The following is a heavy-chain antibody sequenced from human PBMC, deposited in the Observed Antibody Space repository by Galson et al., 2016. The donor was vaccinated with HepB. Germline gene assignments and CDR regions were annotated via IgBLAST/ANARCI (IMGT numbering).Heavy chain of an antibody. D-gene: IGHD3-10*02. V-gene: IGHV5-51*01. J-gene: IGHJ4*02. CDR2: IYPHDSDT. CDR1: GYNFNNYW. Sequence: QSGAEVKKPGESLKISCKGSGYNFNNYWIGWVRQMPGKGLEWMGIIYPHDSDTKYSPSFQGQVTISADKSITTAYLQWSSLKASDTAMYYCARHETRAEMLIDCWGQGTLVTVSS. CDR3: ARHETRAEMLIDC.